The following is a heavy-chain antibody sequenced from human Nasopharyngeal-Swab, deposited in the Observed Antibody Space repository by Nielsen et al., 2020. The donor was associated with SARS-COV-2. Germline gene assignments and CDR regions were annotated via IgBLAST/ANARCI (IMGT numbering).Heavy chain of an antibody. J-gene: IGHJ6*02. CDR2: IWYDGGNK. V-gene: IGHV3-33*01. Sequence: WIRQPPGQGLEWVAVIWYDGGNKYYADSVKGRFTISRDNSKNTLYLQMNSLRAEDTAVYYCARERATAMVRRNYYYYGMDVWGQGTTVTVSS. D-gene: IGHD5-18*01. CDR3: ARERATAMVRRNYYYYGMDV.